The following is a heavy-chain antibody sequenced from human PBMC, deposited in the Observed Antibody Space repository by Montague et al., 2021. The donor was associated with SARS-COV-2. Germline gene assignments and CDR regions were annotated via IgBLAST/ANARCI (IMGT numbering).Heavy chain of an antibody. CDR3: AKDGEALAWGTLDI. J-gene: IGHJ3*02. CDR1: RDSISSHNYF. Sequence: SETLSLTSTVSRDSISSHNYFWAWIRQPPGKGLEWIGSVDYSGLTFYNPSLESRVTISVDTSKKQFSLKVNSVTAADTAVYYCAKDGEALAWGTLDIWGQGTMVTVSS. D-gene: IGHD3-10*01. V-gene: IGHV4-39*07. CDR2: VDYSGLT.